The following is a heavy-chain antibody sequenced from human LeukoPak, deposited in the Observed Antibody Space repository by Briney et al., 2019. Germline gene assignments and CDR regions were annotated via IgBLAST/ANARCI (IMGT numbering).Heavy chain of an antibody. CDR3: ARERGCSGYDSSFDY. CDR2: ISSSGSTI. V-gene: IGHV3-11*04. Sequence: GGSLRLSCAASGFTFSDYYMSWIRQAPGKGLEWVSYISSSGSTIYYADSVKGRFTISGDNAKNSLYLQMNSLRAEDTALYYCARERGCSGYDSSFDYWGQGTLVTVSS. CDR1: GFTFSDYY. D-gene: IGHD5-12*01. J-gene: IGHJ4*02.